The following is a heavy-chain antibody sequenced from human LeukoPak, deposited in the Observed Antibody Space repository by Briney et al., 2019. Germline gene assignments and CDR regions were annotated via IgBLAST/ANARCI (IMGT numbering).Heavy chain of an antibody. CDR2: ISYDGSNK. CDR3: ARMGGNDAFDI. CDR1: GFTFSSYA. J-gene: IGHJ3*02. Sequence: GGSLRLSCAASGFTFSSYAMSWVRQAPGKGLEWVAVISYDGSNKYYADSVKGRFTISRDNSKNTLYLQMNSLRAEDTAVYYCARMGGNDAFDIWGQGTMVTVSS. V-gene: IGHV3-30-3*01. D-gene: IGHD3-16*01.